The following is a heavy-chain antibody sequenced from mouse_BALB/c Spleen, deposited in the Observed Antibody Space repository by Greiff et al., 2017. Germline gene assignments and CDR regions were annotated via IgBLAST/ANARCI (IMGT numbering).Heavy chain of an antibody. CDR2: INPGSGGT. V-gene: IGHV1-54*03. CDR3: ARGNPYAMDY. J-gene: IGHJ4*01. CDR1: GYAFTNYL. Sequence: QVQLKQSGAELVRPGTSVKVSCKASGYAFTNYLIEWVKQRPGQGLEWIGVINPGSGGTNYNEKFKGKATLTADKSSSTAYMQLSSLTSDDSAVYFCARGNPYAMDYWGQGTSVTVSS.